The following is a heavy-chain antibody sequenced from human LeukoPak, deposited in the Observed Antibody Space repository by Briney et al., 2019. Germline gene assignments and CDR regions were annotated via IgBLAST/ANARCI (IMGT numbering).Heavy chain of an antibody. J-gene: IGHJ5*02. CDR1: GGSYSGYY. D-gene: IGHD3-16*02. CDR3: ARGPANDYVWGSYRWYWFDP. V-gene: IGHV4-34*01. CDR2: INHSGST. Sequence: PSETLSLTCAVYGGSYSGYYWSWIRQPPGKGLEWIGEINHSGSTNYNPSLKSRVTISVDTSKNQFSLKLSSVTAADTAVYYCARGPANDYVWGSYRWYWFDPWGQGTLVTVSS.